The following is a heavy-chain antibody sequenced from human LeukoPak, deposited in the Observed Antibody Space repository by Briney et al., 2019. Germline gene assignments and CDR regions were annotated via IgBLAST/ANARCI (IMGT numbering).Heavy chain of an antibody. CDR1: GGSISSSSYY. J-gene: IGHJ4*02. V-gene: IGHV4-39*01. Sequence: PSETLSLTCTVSGGSISSSSYYWGWIRQPPGKGLEWIGSIYYSGSTYYNPSLKSRVTISVDTSKNQFSLKLSSVTAADTAVYYCARRFGSGWFPRGFDYWDQGTLVTVSS. D-gene: IGHD6-19*01. CDR3: ARRFGSGWFPRGFDY. CDR2: IYYSGST.